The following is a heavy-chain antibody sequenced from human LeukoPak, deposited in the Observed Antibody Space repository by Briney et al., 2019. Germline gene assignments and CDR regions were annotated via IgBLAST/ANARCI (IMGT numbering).Heavy chain of an antibody. CDR3: AELGITMIGGV. CDR1: GFTFSTYW. J-gene: IGHJ6*04. Sequence: GGSLRLSCAASGFTFSTYWMSWVRQAPGKGLEWVANINEDGSEKYYVDSVRGRFTISRDDTKNSLYLQMNSLRAEDTAVYYCAELGITMIGGVWGKGTTVTISS. D-gene: IGHD3-10*02. CDR2: INEDGSEK. V-gene: IGHV3-7*01.